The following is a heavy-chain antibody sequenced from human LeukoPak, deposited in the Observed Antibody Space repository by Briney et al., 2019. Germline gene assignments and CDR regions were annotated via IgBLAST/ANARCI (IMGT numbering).Heavy chain of an antibody. V-gene: IGHV4-34*01. Sequence: SETLSLTCAVYGGSFSGYYWSWIRQPPGKGLEWIGEINHSGSTNYNPSLKSRATISVDTSKNQFSLKLSSVTAADTAVYYCASIIAVAGRYYYYGMDVWGQGTTVTVSS. CDR2: INHSGST. CDR3: ASIIAVAGRYYYYGMDV. CDR1: GGSFSGYY. J-gene: IGHJ6*02. D-gene: IGHD6-19*01.